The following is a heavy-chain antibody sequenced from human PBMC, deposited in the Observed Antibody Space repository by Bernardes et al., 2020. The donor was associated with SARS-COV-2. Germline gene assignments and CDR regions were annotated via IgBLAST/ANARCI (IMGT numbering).Heavy chain of an antibody. CDR3: ASPGRPGAYYFEY. CDR1: GFTVSSNY. D-gene: IGHD3-10*01. V-gene: IGHV3-74*01. J-gene: IGHJ4*02. CDR2: ISSDGRST. Sequence: GGSLRLSCAASGFTVSSNYMSWVRQAPGKGLEWVSVISSDGRSTTYADSVKGRFTISRDNARNTLYLQLNSLRDEDMAVYYCASPGRPGAYYFEYWGQGTLVAVSS.